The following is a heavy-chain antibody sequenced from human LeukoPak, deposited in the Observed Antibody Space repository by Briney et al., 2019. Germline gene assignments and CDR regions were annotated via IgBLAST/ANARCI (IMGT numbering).Heavy chain of an antibody. CDR1: GFTFSSYA. D-gene: IGHD1-26*01. J-gene: IGHJ4*02. Sequence: GGSLRLSCAASGFTFSSYAVSWVRQAPGKGLEGVSAISGSGGSTYYADSVKGRFTISRDNSKNTLYLQMNSLRAEDTAVYYCARAGSIRFDYWGQGTLVTVSS. CDR2: ISGSGGST. V-gene: IGHV3-23*01. CDR3: ARAGSIRFDY.